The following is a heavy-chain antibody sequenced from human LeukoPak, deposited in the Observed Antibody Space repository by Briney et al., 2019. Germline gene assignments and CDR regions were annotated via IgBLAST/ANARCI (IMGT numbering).Heavy chain of an antibody. D-gene: IGHD1-26*01. CDR3: AKEIRYSGSYRSGNY. Sequence: GGSLRLSCAASGFTFSSYAMSWVRQAPGKGLEWVSGTTGSGGSTYYADSVKGRFTISRDNSKNTLYLQMNSLRAEDTAIYYCAKEIRYSGSYRSGNYWGQGTLVTVSS. J-gene: IGHJ4*02. CDR2: TTGSGGST. V-gene: IGHV3-23*01. CDR1: GFTFSSYA.